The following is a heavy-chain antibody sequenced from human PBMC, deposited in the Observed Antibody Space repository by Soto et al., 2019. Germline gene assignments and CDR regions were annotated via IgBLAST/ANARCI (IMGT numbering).Heavy chain of an antibody. CDR1: EFPSGSSR. Sequence: GGSLRPSVAPLEFPSGSSRITCRPQPPGRGRKGVSSISSKPNRSSYYIHYADSVKGRFTISRDNAKNSVYLQMNTLRGEDTGVYYCARVRLDYGSKPYFFDNWGQGTQVTVSS. D-gene: IGHD4-17*01. J-gene: IGHJ4*02. CDR3: ARVRLDYGSKPYFFDN. CDR2: ISSKPNRSSYYI. V-gene: IGHV3-21*01.